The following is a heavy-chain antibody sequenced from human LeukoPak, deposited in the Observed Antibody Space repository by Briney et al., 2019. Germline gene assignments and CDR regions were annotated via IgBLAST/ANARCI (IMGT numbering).Heavy chain of an antibody. CDR1: GYTFTSYY. Sequence: GASVKVSCKASGYTFTSYYMHWVRQAPGQGLEWMGIINPSGGSTSYAQKFQGRVTMTRDMSTSTVYMELSSLRSEDTAVYYCARGGAYGGNPLLAPGTWAFDIWGQGTMVTVSS. D-gene: IGHD4-23*01. CDR2: INPSGGST. J-gene: IGHJ3*02. CDR3: ARGGAYGGNPLLAPGTWAFDI. V-gene: IGHV1-46*01.